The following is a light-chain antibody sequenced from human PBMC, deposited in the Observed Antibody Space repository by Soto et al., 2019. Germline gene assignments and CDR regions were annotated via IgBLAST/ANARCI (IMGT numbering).Light chain of an antibody. V-gene: IGKV3-20*01. J-gene: IGKJ2*01. CDR3: QQHGSSPEMYT. CDR1: QSVSSSY. Sequence: EIVLTQSPGTLSLSPGERATLSCRACQSVSSSYLAWYQQKPGQAPRLLIYGASSRATGIPDRFSGSGSGTDFTLTISRLEPEDFAVYSCQQHGSSPEMYTFGQGTKLEIK. CDR2: GAS.